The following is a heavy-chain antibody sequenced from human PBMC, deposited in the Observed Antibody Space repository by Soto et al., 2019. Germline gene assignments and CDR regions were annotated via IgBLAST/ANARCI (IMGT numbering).Heavy chain of an antibody. CDR2: IIPPFDTP. D-gene: IGHD3-10*01. J-gene: IGHJ6*02. CDR3: QAGEKFGLSSIV. Sequence: QVQLVQSGDELKKPGSSVKVSCKASGGTFNNYVFTWVRQAPGQGLEWMGGIIPPFDTPYSVQKFVVRATMSGAESSGTVYMELGITTSADTDVYFCQAGEKFGLSSIVWHLGTTVTVS. V-gene: IGHV1-69*01. CDR1: GGTFNNYV.